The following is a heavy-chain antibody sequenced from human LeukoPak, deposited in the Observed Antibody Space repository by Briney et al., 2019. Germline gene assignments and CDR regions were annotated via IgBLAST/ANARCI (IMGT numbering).Heavy chain of an antibody. CDR3: ARDAASGWYGGVYFDY. Sequence: SETLSLTCTVSGGSISSYYWSWIRQHPGKGLEWIGYIYYSGSTNYNPSLKSRVTISVDTSKNQFSLKLSSVTAADTAVYYCARDAASGWYGGVYFDYWGQGTLVTVSS. D-gene: IGHD6-19*01. CDR1: GGSISSYY. V-gene: IGHV4-59*01. CDR2: IYYSGST. J-gene: IGHJ4*02.